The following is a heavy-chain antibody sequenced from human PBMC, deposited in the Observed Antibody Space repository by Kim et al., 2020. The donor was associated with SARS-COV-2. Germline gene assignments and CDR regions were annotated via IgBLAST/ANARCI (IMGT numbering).Heavy chain of an antibody. CDR3: AKDRHTAMSY. J-gene: IGHJ4*02. D-gene: IGHD5-18*01. V-gene: IGHV3-30*02. CDR2: NK. Sequence: NKYYADSVKGRFTISRDNSKNTLYLQMNSLRAEDTAVYYCAKDRHTAMSYWGQGTLVTVSS.